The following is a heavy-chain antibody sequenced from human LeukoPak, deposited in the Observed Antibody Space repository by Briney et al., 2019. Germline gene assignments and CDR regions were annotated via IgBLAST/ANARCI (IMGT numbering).Heavy chain of an antibody. Sequence: PGGSLRLSCAASGFTVSSNYVSWVRQAPGKGLEWVSVIYSGGSTYYADSVKGRFTISRDNSKNTLYLQINSLRVEDTAVYYCARDGRWNYFDYWGQGTLVTVSS. CDR3: ARDGRWNYFDY. CDR1: GFTVSSNY. V-gene: IGHV3-53*01. CDR2: IYSGGST. J-gene: IGHJ4*02. D-gene: IGHD1-26*01.